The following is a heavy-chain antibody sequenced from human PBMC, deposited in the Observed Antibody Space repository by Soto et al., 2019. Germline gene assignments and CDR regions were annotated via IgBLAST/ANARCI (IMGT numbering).Heavy chain of an antibody. CDR1: GFTFSSYG. CDR2: ISYDGSNK. J-gene: IGHJ4*02. Sequence: GGSLRLSCAASGFTFSSYGMHWVRQAPGKGLEWVAVISYDGSNKYYADSVKGRFTISRDNSKNTLYLQMNSLRAEDTAVYYCAKVLGYNWNRGLGYWGQGTLVTVSS. D-gene: IGHD1-20*01. V-gene: IGHV3-30*18. CDR3: AKVLGYNWNRGLGY.